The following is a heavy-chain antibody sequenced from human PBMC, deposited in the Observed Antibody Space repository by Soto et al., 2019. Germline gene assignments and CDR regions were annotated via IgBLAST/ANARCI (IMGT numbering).Heavy chain of an antibody. D-gene: IGHD6-19*01. CDR2: IYYSGST. V-gene: IGHV4-59*01. CDR3: ARGEIAVAGIWNYYYGMDV. J-gene: IGHJ6*02. CDR1: GGSISSYY. Sequence: SETLSLTCTVSGGSISSYYWSWIRQPPWKGLEWIGYIYYSGSTNYNPSLKSRVTISVDTSKNQFSLKLSSVTAADTAVYYCARGEIAVAGIWNYYYGMDVWGQGTTVTVSS.